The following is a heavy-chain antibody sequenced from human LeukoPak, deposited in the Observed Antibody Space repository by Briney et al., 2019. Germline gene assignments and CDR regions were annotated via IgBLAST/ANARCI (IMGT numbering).Heavy chain of an antibody. CDR1: GGSISSYY. Sequence: PSETLSLTCTVSGGSISSYYWTWIRQPPGQGREWIGYIYYSGSTNSNPSLKSRVTISVDTSKNQFSLKLSSVTAADTAVYYCARHRRNRGSNWFDPWGQGTLVTVSS. D-gene: IGHD2-15*01. CDR2: IYYSGST. CDR3: ARHRRNRGSNWFDP. J-gene: IGHJ5*02. V-gene: IGHV4-59*08.